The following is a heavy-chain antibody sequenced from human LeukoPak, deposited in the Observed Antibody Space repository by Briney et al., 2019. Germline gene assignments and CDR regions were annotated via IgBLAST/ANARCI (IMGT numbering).Heavy chain of an antibody. CDR3: AKDHGYTNDIVVVPAAIDY. D-gene: IGHD2-2*01. Sequence: GGSLRLSCAASGFTFSSYAMSWVRQAPGKGLEWVSAISGSGGSTYCADSVKGRFTISRDNSKNTLYLQMNSLRAEDTAVYYCAKDHGYTNDIVVVPAAIDYWGQGTLVTVSS. V-gene: IGHV3-23*01. CDR1: GFTFSSYA. CDR2: ISGSGGST. J-gene: IGHJ4*02.